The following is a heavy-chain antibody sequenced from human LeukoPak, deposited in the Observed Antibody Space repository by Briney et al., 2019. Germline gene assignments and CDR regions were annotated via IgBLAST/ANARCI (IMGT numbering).Heavy chain of an antibody. D-gene: IGHD2-2*01. V-gene: IGHV3-23*01. J-gene: IGHJ3*02. Sequence: GGSLRLSCAASGFTFNTFDMTWVRQAPGKGLEWVSAISGSGGSTYYADSVKGRFTISRDNSKNTLYLQMNSLRAEDTAVYYCAGCSSTSLPFDIWGQGTMVTVSS. CDR2: ISGSGGST. CDR3: AGCSSTSLPFDI. CDR1: GFTFNTFD.